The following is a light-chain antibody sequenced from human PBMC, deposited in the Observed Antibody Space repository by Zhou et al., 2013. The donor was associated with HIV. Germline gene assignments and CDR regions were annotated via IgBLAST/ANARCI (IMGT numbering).Light chain of an antibody. J-gene: IGKJ2*01. CDR1: QTISSAY. V-gene: IGKV3-20*01. Sequence: EIVLTQSPGTLSLSPGERATLSCRASQTISSAYLAWYQQKPGQAPRLLIYDASSRAAGIPGRFSGSGSGTDFTLTISRLESEDVASYYCQQYDTWPSFGQGTKLQIK. CDR3: QQYDTWPS. CDR2: DAS.